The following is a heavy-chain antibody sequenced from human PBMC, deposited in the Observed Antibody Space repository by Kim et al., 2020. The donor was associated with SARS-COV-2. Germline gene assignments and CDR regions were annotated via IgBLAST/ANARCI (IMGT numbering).Heavy chain of an antibody. D-gene: IGHD5-12*01. J-gene: IGHJ4*02. V-gene: IGHV1-18*01. CDR2: NT. Sequence: NTNYAQKLQGRVTMTTDTSTSTAYMELRSLRSDDTAVYYCARGRSGYDYYWGQGTLVTVSS. CDR3: ARGRSGYDYY.